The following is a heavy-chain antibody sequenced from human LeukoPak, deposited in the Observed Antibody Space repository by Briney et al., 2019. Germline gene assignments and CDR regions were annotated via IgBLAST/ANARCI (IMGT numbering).Heavy chain of an antibody. D-gene: IGHD2-15*01. CDR3: ARGGSGRGAAFDI. V-gene: IGHV1-69*13. J-gene: IGHJ3*02. CDR1: GYTFTSYD. CDR2: IIPIFGTA. Sequence: GASVKVSCKASGYTFTSYDINWVRQAPGQGLEWMGGIIPIFGTANYAQKFQGRVTITADESTSTAYMELSSLRSEDTAVYYCARGGSGRGAAFDIWGQGTMVTVSS.